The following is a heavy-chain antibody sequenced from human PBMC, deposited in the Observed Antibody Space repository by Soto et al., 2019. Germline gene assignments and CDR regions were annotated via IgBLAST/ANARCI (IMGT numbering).Heavy chain of an antibody. Sequence: EVQLVESGGGLVRPGKSLRLSCAASGFTFTSAWINWVREAPGKGLEWAGRIKSKTDGGTVDYGAPVKGRFTISRDDSKNTAYLQMNSLRNEDTAVYYCTTAERGGSYYSDYWGQGTLVTVSS. D-gene: IGHD1-26*01. J-gene: IGHJ4*02. CDR3: TTAERGGSYYSDY. V-gene: IGHV3-15*07. CDR1: GFTFTSAW. CDR2: IKSKTDGGTV.